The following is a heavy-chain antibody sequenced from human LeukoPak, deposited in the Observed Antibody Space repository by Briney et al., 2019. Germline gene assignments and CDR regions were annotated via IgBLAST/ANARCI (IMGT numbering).Heavy chain of an antibody. CDR3: ARAGRGLRYFDWLTHDY. Sequence: GGSLRLSCAASGFTFSSYWVSWVRQAPGKGLEWVANIKQDGSEKYYVDSVKGRFTISRDNAKNTVYLQMNSLRVEDTAVYYCARAGRGLRYFDWLTHDYWGQGTLVTVSS. V-gene: IGHV3-7*01. J-gene: IGHJ4*02. CDR2: IKQDGSEK. D-gene: IGHD3-9*01. CDR1: GFTFSSYW.